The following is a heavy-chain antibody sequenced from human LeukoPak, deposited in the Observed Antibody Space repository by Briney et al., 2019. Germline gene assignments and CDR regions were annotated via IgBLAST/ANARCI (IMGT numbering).Heavy chain of an antibody. J-gene: IGHJ3*02. CDR3: SVDTIAALGRDI. V-gene: IGHV3-15*01. D-gene: IGHD6-13*01. CDR2: IKSKADGGTT. Sequence: GGSLRLSCAASGFTFSRPWMTWVRQAPGKGLEWVGRIKSKADGGTTDYAAPVKGRFTISRDDSKNTLYLQMNSLKTEDTAVYYCSVDTIAALGRDIWGQGTMVTASS. CDR1: GFTFSRPW.